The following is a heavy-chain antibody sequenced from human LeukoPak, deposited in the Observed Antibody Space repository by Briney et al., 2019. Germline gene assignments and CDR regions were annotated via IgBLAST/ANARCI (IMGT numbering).Heavy chain of an antibody. J-gene: IGHJ4*02. CDR2: IYYSGST. D-gene: IGHD6-13*01. CDR3: ATGAAAGTPSDY. Sequence: SETLSLTCTVSGGSISSYYWNWIRQPPGKGLEWIGYIYYSGSTNYNPSLKSRVTISVDTSKNQFSLKLSSVTAADTAVYYCATGAAAGTPSDYWGQGTLVTVSS. CDR1: GGSISSYY. V-gene: IGHV4-59*08.